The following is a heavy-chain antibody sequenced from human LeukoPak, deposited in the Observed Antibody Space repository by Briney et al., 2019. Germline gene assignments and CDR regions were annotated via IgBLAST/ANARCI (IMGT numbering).Heavy chain of an antibody. CDR2: INPNSGGT. Sequence: ASVKVSFKASGYTFTGYYMHWVRQAPGQGLEWMGWINPNSGGTNYAQKFQGRVTMTRDTSISTAYMELSRLRSDDTAVYYCAREIVAATHFDYWGQGTLVTVSS. D-gene: IGHD2-15*01. V-gene: IGHV1-2*02. CDR1: GYTFTGYY. J-gene: IGHJ4*02. CDR3: AREIVAATHFDY.